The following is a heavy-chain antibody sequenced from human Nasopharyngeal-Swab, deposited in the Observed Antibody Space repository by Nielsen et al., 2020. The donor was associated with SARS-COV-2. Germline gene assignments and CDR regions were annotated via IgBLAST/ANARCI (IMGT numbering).Heavy chain of an antibody. D-gene: IGHD3-22*01. CDR2: ISAHTGKT. Sequence: ASVKVSCKASGYTFTSYGINWVRQAPGQGLEWMGWISAHTGKTKYAQSLQGRVTMTTDTSTSTAYMELRSLRSDDTAMYYCASGGYYDTTGYFLDFWGQGTMVTVSS. CDR1: GYTFTSYG. V-gene: IGHV1-18*04. CDR3: ASGGYYDTTGYFLDF. J-gene: IGHJ3*01.